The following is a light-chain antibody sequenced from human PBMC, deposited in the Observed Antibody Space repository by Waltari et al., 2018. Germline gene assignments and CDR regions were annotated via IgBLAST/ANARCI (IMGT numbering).Light chain of an antibody. V-gene: IGKV4-1*01. CDR1: QSVLYSSNNKNY. CDR3: LQHSDYPFT. Sequence: DIVMTQSPDSLAVSLGERATLNCKSSQSVLYSSNNKNYLAWYQQKPGQPPKLLIYWASTRESGVPDRFSGSGSGTDFTLTISSLQPEDLATYYCLQHSDYPFTFGPGTKVHVK. J-gene: IGKJ3*01. CDR2: WAS.